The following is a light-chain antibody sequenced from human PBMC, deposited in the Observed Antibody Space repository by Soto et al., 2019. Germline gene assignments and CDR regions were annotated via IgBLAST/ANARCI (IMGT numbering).Light chain of an antibody. CDR2: AAS. CDR3: QLAYSVPLA. Sequence: DIQMTQSPSSVSASVGDRVTITCRASRAINTWLAWYQQKPGKAPKLLIDAASTVQSGVPSRFSGSGSGTDFTLTISSLQPEDSGTYYCQLAYSVPLAFGPGTKVDLK. CDR1: RAINTW. V-gene: IGKV1-12*01. J-gene: IGKJ3*01.